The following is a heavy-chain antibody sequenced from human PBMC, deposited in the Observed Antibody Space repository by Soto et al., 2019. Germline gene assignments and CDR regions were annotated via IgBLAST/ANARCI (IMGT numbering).Heavy chain of an antibody. CDR3: ASQRGITIFGVVIPMGMDV. Sequence: GESLKISCKGSGYSFTSYWIGWVRQMPGKGLEWMGIIYPGDSDTRYSPSFQGQVTISADKSISTAYLQWSSLKASDTAMYYCASQRGITIFGVVIPMGMDVWGQGTTVTVSS. CDR1: GYSFTSYW. J-gene: IGHJ6*02. D-gene: IGHD3-3*01. CDR2: IYPGDSDT. V-gene: IGHV5-51*01.